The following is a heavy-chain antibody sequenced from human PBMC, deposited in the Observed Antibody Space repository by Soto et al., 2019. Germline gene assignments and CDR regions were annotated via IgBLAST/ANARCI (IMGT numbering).Heavy chain of an antibody. CDR1: GGSVNSGSYY. Sequence: SETMSLTCTVSGGSVNSGSYYWSWIRQPPGKGLEWIGYIYYSGSTNYNPSLKSRVTISVDTSKNQFSLKLSSVTAADTAVYYCARQYVVVVAAPTVVWFDPWGQGTLVTVSS. V-gene: IGHV4-61*01. D-gene: IGHD2-15*01. CDR3: ARQYVVVVAAPTVVWFDP. J-gene: IGHJ5*02. CDR2: IYYSGST.